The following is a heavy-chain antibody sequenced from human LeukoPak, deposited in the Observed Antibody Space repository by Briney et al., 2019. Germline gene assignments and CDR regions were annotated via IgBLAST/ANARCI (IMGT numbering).Heavy chain of an antibody. Sequence: GGSLRLSCAASGFTFSSYWMHWVRQTPGKGLVWVSRINSDGSSTSYADSVKGRFTISRDNAKNTLSLQMKSLRAEGTAFYYCAILAAAGTADYWGQGTLVTVSS. CDR1: GFTFSSYW. V-gene: IGHV3-74*01. CDR2: INSDGSST. D-gene: IGHD6-13*01. CDR3: AILAAAGTADY. J-gene: IGHJ4*02.